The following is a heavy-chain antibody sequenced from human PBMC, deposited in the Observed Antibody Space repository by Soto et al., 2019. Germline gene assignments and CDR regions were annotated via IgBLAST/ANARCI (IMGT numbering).Heavy chain of an antibody. D-gene: IGHD2-2*01. CDR3: ARVVPGAEAWFGP. V-gene: IGHV1-18*01. CDR1: GYTFSNYG. CDR2: ISLYSDGT. J-gene: IGHJ5*02. Sequence: GASVKVSCKTSGYTFSNYGITWVRQAPGQPLEWLGWISLYSDGTNYAQKFQGRVSMTTDTSPTTAYMELRSLRSDDTAVYYGARVVPGAEAWFGPWGQGTLVTVS.